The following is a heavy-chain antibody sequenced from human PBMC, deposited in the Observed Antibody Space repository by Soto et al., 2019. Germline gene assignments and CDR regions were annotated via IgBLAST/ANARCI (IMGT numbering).Heavy chain of an antibody. CDR3: ARDAGDCSSTSCYTANYYYYYIDV. D-gene: IGHD2-2*01. CDR2: LSSSSSYI. Sequence: EVQLVESGGGLVKPGGSLRLSCAASGFTFSSYSMNWVRQAPGKGLEWVSSLSSSSSYIYYADSVKGRFTISRDNAKNSLYLQMNSLRAEDTAVYYCARDAGDCSSTSCYTANYYYYYIDVWGKGTTVTVSS. CDR1: GFTFSSYS. J-gene: IGHJ6*03. V-gene: IGHV3-21*01.